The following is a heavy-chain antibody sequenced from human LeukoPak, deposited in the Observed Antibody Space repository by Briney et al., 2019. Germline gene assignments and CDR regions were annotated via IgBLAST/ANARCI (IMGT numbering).Heavy chain of an antibody. J-gene: IGHJ3*02. Sequence: SGPTLVNPTQTLTLTCTFSGFSLSTSGVGVGWIRQPPGKALEWLALIYWNDDKRYIPSLKSRPTITKDTSKNQVVLTMTNMDPVDTATYYCAHTDSSGYYVSRNDAFDIWGQGTMVTVSS. CDR2: IYWNDDK. V-gene: IGHV2-5*01. CDR3: AHTDSSGYYVSRNDAFDI. D-gene: IGHD3-22*01. CDR1: GFSLSTSGVG.